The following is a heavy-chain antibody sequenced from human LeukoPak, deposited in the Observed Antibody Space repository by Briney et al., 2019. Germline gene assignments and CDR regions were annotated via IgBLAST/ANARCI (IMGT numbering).Heavy chain of an antibody. V-gene: IGHV1-2*02. Sequence: GASVKVSCKASGYTFTGYYMHWVRQAPGQGLEWMGWINPNSGGTNYAQKFQGRVTMTRDTSISTAYMELSRLRSDDTAVYYCARGPFSGWYDEGDYWGQGTLVTVSS. CDR3: ARGPFSGWYDEGDY. CDR2: INPNSGGT. CDR1: GYTFTGYY. D-gene: IGHD6-19*01. J-gene: IGHJ4*02.